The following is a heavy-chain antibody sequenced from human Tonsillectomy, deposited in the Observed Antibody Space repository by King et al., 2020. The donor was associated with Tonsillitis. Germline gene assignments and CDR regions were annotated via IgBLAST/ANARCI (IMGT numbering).Heavy chain of an antibody. CDR1: GFTFGDYA. J-gene: IGHJ3*01. CDR2: IRSKAYGGTT. D-gene: IGHD1-26*01. V-gene: IGHV3-49*04. CDR3: TRFGVGATKGAFDL. Sequence: VQLVESGGGLVQPGRSLRLSCTASGFTFGDYAMSWVRQAPGKGLEWVGFIRSKAYGGTTEYAASVKGRFTISRDDSKSIAYLQMNSLKTEDTAVYYCTRFGVGATKGAFDLWGQGTMVTVSS.